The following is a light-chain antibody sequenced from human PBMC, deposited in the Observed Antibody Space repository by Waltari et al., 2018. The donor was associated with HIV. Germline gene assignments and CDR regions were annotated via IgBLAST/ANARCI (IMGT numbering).Light chain of an antibody. CDR3: VRYVGGGVWV. CDR2: DAS. V-gene: IGLV8-61*01. J-gene: IGLJ3*02. CDR1: SGSVSASSY. Sequence: QTVVTQESSFSVSPGGTVTLTCALTSGSVSASSYPSWYQQTPGQAPRTLVYDASTRASGVPGRFSGSILGNKAARTVRGAQAEDGAEYVCVRYVGGGVWVFGGGTKVTVL.